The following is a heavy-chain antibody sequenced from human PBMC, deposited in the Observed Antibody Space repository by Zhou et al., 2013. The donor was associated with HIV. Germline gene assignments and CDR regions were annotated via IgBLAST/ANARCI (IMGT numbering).Heavy chain of an antibody. J-gene: IGHJ4*02. CDR3: ASGPLTVAGVEGFDY. Sequence: QVQLVQSGAEVKKPGASVRVSCKVSGYTLSALSIHWVRQAPGQGLEWMGGIIPIFDTTNYAQKLQGRVTISADESTSTAYMELSSLRSEDTAVYYCASGPLTVAGVEGFDYWGQGTLVTVSS. D-gene: IGHD6-19*01. CDR1: GYTLSALS. V-gene: IGHV1-69*01. CDR2: IIPIFDTT.